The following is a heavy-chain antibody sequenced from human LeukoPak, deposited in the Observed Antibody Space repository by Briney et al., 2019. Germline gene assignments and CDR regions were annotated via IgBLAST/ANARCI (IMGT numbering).Heavy chain of an antibody. Sequence: ASVKVSCKTSGYTFTNYYMHWVRQAPGQGLEWMGWINPNSGGTNYAQKFQGRVTMTRDTSISTAYMELSRLRSDDTAVYYCARDRRGSYYNWFDPWGQGTLVTVSS. D-gene: IGHD1-26*01. CDR2: INPNSGGT. CDR1: GYTFTNYY. CDR3: ARDRRGSYYNWFDP. J-gene: IGHJ5*02. V-gene: IGHV1-2*02.